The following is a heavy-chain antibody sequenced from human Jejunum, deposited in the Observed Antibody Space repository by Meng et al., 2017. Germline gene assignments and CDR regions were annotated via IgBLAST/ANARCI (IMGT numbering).Heavy chain of an antibody. CDR1: GASISGADYY. J-gene: IGHJ4*02. V-gene: IGHV4-30-4*01. CDR2: IYYRGAT. CDR3: VREKRRTYYFDY. Sequence: QVQLQESGPGLVKPSQTLSLTCTVSGASISGADYYWSWIRQPPGKGLEWIGYIYYRGATYSNPSLKSRATISIDTSKNQFSLRLTSVTAADTAVYYCVREKRRTYYFDYWGQGTLVTVSS. D-gene: IGHD3-16*01.